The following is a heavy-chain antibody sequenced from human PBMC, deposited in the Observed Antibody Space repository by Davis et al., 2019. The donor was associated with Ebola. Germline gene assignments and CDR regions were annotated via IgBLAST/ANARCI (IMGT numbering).Heavy chain of an antibody. CDR2: ISSSSSYI. V-gene: IGHV3-21*01. Sequence: GESLKISCAASGFTFSGSAMHWVRQAPGKGLEWVSSISSSSSYIYYADSVKGRFTISRDNAKNSLYLQMNSLRAEDTAVYYCARGYGTLSYWGQGTLVTVSS. CDR3: ARGYGTLSY. CDR1: GFTFSGSA. D-gene: IGHD1-14*01. J-gene: IGHJ4*02.